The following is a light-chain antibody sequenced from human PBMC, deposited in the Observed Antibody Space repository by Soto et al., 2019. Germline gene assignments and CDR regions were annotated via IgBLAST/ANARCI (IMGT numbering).Light chain of an antibody. CDR2: GAS. CDR3: QQYNNRLPIT. V-gene: IGKV3-15*01. J-gene: IGKJ5*01. Sequence: RSRKTRTVSPAARDTISCRASQSVRSNLAWYQQKPGQSPRLLIYGASTRATGIPARFSGSGSGTEFTLTISGLQSEDFAVYYCQQYNNRLPITFGQGTRLEIK. CDR1: QSVRSN.